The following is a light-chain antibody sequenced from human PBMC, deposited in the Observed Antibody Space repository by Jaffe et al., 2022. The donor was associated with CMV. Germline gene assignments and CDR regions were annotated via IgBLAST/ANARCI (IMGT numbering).Light chain of an antibody. CDR2: GAS. Sequence: EIVLTQSPGTLSLSPGERATLSCRASQTVISNFLAWYQQTPGQVPRLLIYGASSRATGIPDRFSGSGSGTDFTLTISRLEPEDFAVYYCQQYGSSPTFGQGTKLEIK. J-gene: IGKJ2*01. V-gene: IGKV3-20*01. CDR3: QQYGSSPT. CDR1: QTVISNF.